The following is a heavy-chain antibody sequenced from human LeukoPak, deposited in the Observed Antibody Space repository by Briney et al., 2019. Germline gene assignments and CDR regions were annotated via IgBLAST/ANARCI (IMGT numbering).Heavy chain of an antibody. J-gene: IGHJ6*02. CDR2: ISGSGGST. V-gene: IGHV3-23*01. CDR3: AKDTWTAGLGQQRIYYYYGMDV. D-gene: IGHD6-13*01. CDR1: GFTFSSYA. Sequence: GGSLRLSCAASGFTFSSYAMSWVRQAPGKGLEWVSAISGSGGSTYYADSVKGRFTISRDNSKNTLYLQMNSLRAKDTAVYYCAKDTWTAGLGQQRIYYYYGMDVWGQGTTVTVSS.